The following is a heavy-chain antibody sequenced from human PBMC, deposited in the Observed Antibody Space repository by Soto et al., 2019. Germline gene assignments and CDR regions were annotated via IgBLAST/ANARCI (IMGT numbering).Heavy chain of an antibody. V-gene: IGHV4-31*03. CDR3: ARVPYTDYGMDV. CDR2: IYYSGST. D-gene: IGHD1-1*01. CDR1: GGSISSGGYY. J-gene: IGHJ6*02. Sequence: KSSETLSLTCTVSGGSISSGGYYWSWIRQHPGKGLEWIGYIYYSGSTYYNPSLKSRVTISVDTSKNQFSLKLSSVTAADTAVYYCARVPYTDYGMDVWGQGTTVTVSS.